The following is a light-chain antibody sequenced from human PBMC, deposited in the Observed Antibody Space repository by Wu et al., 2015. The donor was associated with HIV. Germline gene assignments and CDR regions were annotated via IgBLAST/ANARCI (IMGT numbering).Light chain of an antibody. CDR2: DAS. CDR1: QDIFTY. V-gene: IGKV1-9*01. J-gene: IGKJ5*01. Sequence: IQLTQSPSSLSASIGDRVNITCRASQDIFTYLAWYQQTPGKAPRVLIYDASTLQSGVSSRFSGSGSGAEFTLTINGLQREDFAIYFCQQLNSFPLTFGQGSRLEI. CDR3: QQLNSFPLT.